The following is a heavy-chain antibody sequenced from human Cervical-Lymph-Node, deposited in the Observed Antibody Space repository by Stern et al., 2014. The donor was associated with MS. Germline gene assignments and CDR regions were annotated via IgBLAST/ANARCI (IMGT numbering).Heavy chain of an antibody. CDR2: ISSSGDTI. D-gene: IGHD3-10*01. J-gene: IGHJ4*02. Sequence: VQLVESGGGLVKPGGSLRFSCAASGFTFSDYFMTWVRQAPGKGLEWLSFISSSGDTIKYADSVRGRFTISRDNAKNSLYLQMNSLRAEDTAVYYCVRGLGSYEDSWGQGTLVTVSS. CDR3: VRGLGSYEDS. V-gene: IGHV3-11*01. CDR1: GFTFSDYF.